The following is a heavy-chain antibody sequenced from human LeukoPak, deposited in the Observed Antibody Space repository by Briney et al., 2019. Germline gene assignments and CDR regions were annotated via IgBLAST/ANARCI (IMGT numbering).Heavy chain of an antibody. D-gene: IGHD2-2*01. Sequence: GESLKISCQGSGYSFTTYWIGWVRQMPGKGLEWMGIIYPGDSDTRYSPSFQGQVTISADKSISTAYLQWSSLKASDTAMYYCARQHCSSTRCSSYYYYMDVWGKGTTVTVSS. J-gene: IGHJ6*03. CDR3: ARQHCSSTRCSSYYYYMDV. CDR2: IYPGDSDT. CDR1: GYSFTTYW. V-gene: IGHV5-51*01.